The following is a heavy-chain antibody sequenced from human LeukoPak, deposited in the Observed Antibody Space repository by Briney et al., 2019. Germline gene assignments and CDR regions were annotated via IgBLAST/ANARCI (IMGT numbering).Heavy chain of an antibody. V-gene: IGHV4-34*09. CDR1: GGSFSGYY. J-gene: IGHJ4*02. Sequence: PSETLSLTCAVYGGSFSGYYWSWIRQPPGKGLEWIGEINHSGSTNYNPSLKSRVTISVDTSKNQFSLKLSSVTAADTAVYYCARAGVDYYDSSGYYCYFDYWGQGTLVTVSS. CDR3: ARAGVDYYDSSGYYCYFDY. D-gene: IGHD3-22*01. CDR2: INHSGST.